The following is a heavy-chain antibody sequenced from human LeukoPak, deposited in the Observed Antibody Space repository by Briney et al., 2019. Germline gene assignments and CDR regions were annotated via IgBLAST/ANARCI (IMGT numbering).Heavy chain of an antibody. J-gene: IGHJ6*02. V-gene: IGHV3-23*01. D-gene: IGHD1-1*01. CDR2: ISGGGGST. CDR3: AKELADYYYGMDV. CDR1: GFTFSSYA. Sequence: PGGSLRLSCAASGFTFSSYAMSWVRQAPGKGLEWVSAISGGGGSTYYADSVKGRFTISGDNSKNTLYLQMNSLRAEDTAVYYCAKELADYYYGMDVWGQGTTVTVSS.